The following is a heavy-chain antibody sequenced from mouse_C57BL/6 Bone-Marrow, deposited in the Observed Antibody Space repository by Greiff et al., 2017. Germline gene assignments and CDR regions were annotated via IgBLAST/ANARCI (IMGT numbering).Heavy chain of an antibody. V-gene: IGHV5-4*01. CDR1: GFTFSSYA. D-gene: IGHD6-1*01. Sequence: EVQLKESGGGLVKPGGSLKLSCAASGFTFSSYAMSWVRQTPEKRLEWVATISDGGSYTYYPDNVKGRFTISRDNAKNNLYLQMSHLKSEDTAMYYCARKPPYPHFNYWGQGTTLTVSS. CDR3: ARKPPYPHFNY. CDR2: ISDGGSYT. J-gene: IGHJ2*01.